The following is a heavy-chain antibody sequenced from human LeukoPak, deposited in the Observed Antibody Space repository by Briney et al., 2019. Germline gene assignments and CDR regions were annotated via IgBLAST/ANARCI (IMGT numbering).Heavy chain of an antibody. Sequence: ASVKVSCKASGDTFSNYYIHWERQAPGQGLEWMGIINPNGGSRSYAEKFQGRVTVTRDTSTSTVYMDLSSLRSEDTAVYYCASARELGILGYWGQGTLVTVSS. J-gene: IGHJ4*02. V-gene: IGHV1-46*01. CDR1: GDTFSNYY. CDR2: INPNGGSR. CDR3: ASARELGILGY. D-gene: IGHD7-27*01.